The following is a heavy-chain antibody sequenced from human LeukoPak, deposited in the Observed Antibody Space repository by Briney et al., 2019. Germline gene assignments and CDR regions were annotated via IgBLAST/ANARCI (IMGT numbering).Heavy chain of an antibody. CDR3: ARGLGGASYYMDV. Sequence: SETLSLTCTVSGGSLSSFYWSWVRQPAGKGPEWIGRVDTSGATHYNPSLKSRATMSLDTSKKQFSLKLNSVAVADTAVYYCARGLGGASYYMDVWGKGTTVTVSS. CDR1: GGSLSSFY. V-gene: IGHV4-4*07. D-gene: IGHD3-16*01. CDR2: VDTSGAT. J-gene: IGHJ6*03.